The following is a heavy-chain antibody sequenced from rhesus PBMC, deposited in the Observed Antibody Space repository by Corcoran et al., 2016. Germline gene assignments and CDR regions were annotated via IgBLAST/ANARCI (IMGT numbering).Heavy chain of an antibody. D-gene: IGHD3-3*01. V-gene: IGHV4-122*02. Sequence: GLVKPSETLSLTCAVSGYSISSGYYWSWIRQPPGKGLEWIGYITYSGSTSYNPSLKRRVTISRDTSKNQFSLKLSSVTAADTTVYYCARDPLQYLDWPSRSLDVWGRGVLVTVSS. J-gene: IGHJ5-2*02. CDR2: ITYSGST. CDR1: GYSISSGYY. CDR3: ARDPLQYLDWPSRSLDV.